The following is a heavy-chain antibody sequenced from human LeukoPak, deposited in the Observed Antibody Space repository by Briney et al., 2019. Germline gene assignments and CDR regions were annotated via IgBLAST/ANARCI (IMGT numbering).Heavy chain of an antibody. D-gene: IGHD6-19*01. J-gene: IGHJ4*02. CDR1: GFTFSSYA. V-gene: IGHV3-30*04. CDR2: ISYDGSNK. CDR3: ARSTGGYSSGWYGRLSDY. Sequence: GGSLRLSCAASGFTFSSYAMHWVRQAPGKGLEWVAVISYDGSNKYYADSVKGRFTISRDNSKNTLYLQMNSLRAEDTAVYYCARSTGGYSSGWYGRLSDYWGQGTLVTVSS.